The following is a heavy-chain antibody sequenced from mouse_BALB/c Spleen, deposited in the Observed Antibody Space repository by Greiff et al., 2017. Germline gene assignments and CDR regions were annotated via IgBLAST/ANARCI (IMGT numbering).Heavy chain of an antibody. J-gene: IGHJ4*01. CDR2: IDPSDSYT. V-gene: IGHV1S127*01. D-gene: IGHD2-1*01. CDR1: GYTFTSYW. CDR3: TREDGNFYAMDY. Sequence: QVQLQQSGAELVKPGASVKMSCKASGYTFTSYWMHWVKQRPGQGLEWIGVIDPSDSYTSYNQKFKGKATLTVDTSSSTAYMQLSSLTSEDSAVYYCTREDGNFYAMDYWGQGTSVTVSS.